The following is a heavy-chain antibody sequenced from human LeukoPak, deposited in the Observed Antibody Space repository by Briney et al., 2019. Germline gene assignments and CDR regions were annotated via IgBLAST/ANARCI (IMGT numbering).Heavy chain of an antibody. V-gene: IGHV6-1*01. D-gene: IGHD2-15*01. CDR3: ARVSSCWSPSLSVTHYFDS. Sequence: SQTLSLTCAISGDSVSSNSAAWNWIRQSPSRGLEWLGRTYYRSKWYNDFAVSVKSRIAINPDTSKNQFSLQLTSVTPEDTAVYYCARVSSCWSPSLSVTHYFDSWGQGALVTVSS. CDR2: TYYRSKWYN. CDR1: GDSVSSNSAA. J-gene: IGHJ4*02.